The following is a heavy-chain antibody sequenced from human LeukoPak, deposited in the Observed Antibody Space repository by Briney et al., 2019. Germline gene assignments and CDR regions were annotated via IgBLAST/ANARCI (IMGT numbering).Heavy chain of an antibody. Sequence: SETLSLTCTVSGGSISSYYWSWIRQPPGKGLEWIGYIYYSGSTKYNPSLKSRVTISVDTSKNQFSLKLSSVTAADTAVYYCARGAVTGYYPVYYYYGMDVWGKGTTVTVSS. CDR1: GGSISSYY. D-gene: IGHD3-9*01. J-gene: IGHJ6*04. V-gene: IGHV4-59*01. CDR2: IYYSGST. CDR3: ARGAVTGYYPVYYYYGMDV.